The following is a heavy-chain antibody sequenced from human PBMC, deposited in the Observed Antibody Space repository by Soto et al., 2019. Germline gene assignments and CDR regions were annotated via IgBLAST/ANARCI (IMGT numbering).Heavy chain of an antibody. CDR3: AGPGYSNSWYEDYFDY. V-gene: IGHV3-73*02. Sequence: EVQLVESGGGLVQPGGSLKLSCVASGFSFSAAAMHWVRQASGKGLEWVGRIRSKANNFATAYAASGNGRFTISRDDSKNTAYLQMNSLKTEDTAVYFCAGPGYSNSWYEDYFDYWGQGTLVTVSS. J-gene: IGHJ4*02. CDR2: IRSKANNFAT. D-gene: IGHD6-13*01. CDR1: GFSFSAAA.